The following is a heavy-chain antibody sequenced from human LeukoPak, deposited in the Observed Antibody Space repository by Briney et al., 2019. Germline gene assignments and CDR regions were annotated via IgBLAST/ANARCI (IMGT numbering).Heavy chain of an antibody. CDR1: GYTFTGYY. J-gene: IGHJ4*02. CDR3: ARGISYSSSPRFDY. Sequence: GASVKVSCKASGYTFTGYYMHWVRQAPGQGLEWMGWINPNSGGTNYAQKFQGRVTMTRDTSISTAYMELSGLRSDDTAVYYCARGISYSSSPRFDYWGQGTLVTVSS. D-gene: IGHD6-6*01. V-gene: IGHV1-2*02. CDR2: INPNSGGT.